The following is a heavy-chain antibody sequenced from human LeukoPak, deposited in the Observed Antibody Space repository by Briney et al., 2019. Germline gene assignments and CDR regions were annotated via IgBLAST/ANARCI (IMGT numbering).Heavy chain of an antibody. CDR1: GFIFNNYG. D-gene: IGHD3-22*01. V-gene: IGHV3-23*01. Sequence: GGSLRLSCAASGFIFNNYGLIWVRQAPGKGLDWVSAISNDGGGTNYADFVKGRFTISRDNSKNTLFLQMNSVRAEDTALYYCAKGSSGYFVDLWGQGTLVTVSS. CDR3: AKGSSGYFVDL. J-gene: IGHJ5*02. CDR2: ISNDGGGT.